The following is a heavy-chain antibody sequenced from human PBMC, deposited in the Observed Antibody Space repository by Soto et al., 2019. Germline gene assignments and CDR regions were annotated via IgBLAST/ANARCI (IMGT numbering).Heavy chain of an antibody. D-gene: IGHD4-17*01. Sequence: EVQLLESGGGLVQPGGSLRLSCAASGFTFSSYTMSWVRQAPGKGLEWVSAISGSGGSTYYADSVKGRFTISRDNSKNTLYLQMNSLRAEDTAVYYCAKVDNYGDYEDYWGQGTLVTVSS. CDR3: AKVDNYGDYEDY. V-gene: IGHV3-23*01. CDR1: GFTFSSYT. CDR2: ISGSGGST. J-gene: IGHJ4*02.